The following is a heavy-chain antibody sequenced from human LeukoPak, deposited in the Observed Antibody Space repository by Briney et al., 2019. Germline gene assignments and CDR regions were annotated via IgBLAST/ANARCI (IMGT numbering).Heavy chain of an antibody. CDR3: ANSQMYYYDSSGYLDY. Sequence: PGGSLRLSCAASGFTFSSYAMSWVRQAPGKGLEWVSAISGSVGSTYYADSVKGRFTISRDNSKNTLYLQMNSLRAEDTAVYYCANSQMYYYDSSGYLDYWGQGTLVTVSS. CDR1: GFTFSSYA. CDR2: ISGSVGST. D-gene: IGHD3-22*01. V-gene: IGHV3-23*01. J-gene: IGHJ4*02.